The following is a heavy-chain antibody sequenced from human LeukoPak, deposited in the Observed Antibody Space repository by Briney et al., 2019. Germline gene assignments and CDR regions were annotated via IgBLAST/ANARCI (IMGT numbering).Heavy chain of an antibody. Sequence: GGSLRLSCAASGFTFNDYYMTWIRQAPGKGLEWVSYISSGGSTIYYADSVKGRFTISRDNAKNSLYVQMNSLRAEDTAVYYCARDLGGSYLEFDYWGQGTLVTVSS. CDR2: ISSGGSTI. D-gene: IGHD1-26*01. J-gene: IGHJ4*02. CDR1: GFTFNDYY. CDR3: ARDLGGSYLEFDY. V-gene: IGHV3-11*01.